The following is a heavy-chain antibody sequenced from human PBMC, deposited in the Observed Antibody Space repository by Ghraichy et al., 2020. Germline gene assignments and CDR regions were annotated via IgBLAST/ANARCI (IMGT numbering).Heavy chain of an antibody. J-gene: IGHJ5*02. Sequence: SETLSLTCTVSGGSVSSGDYYWTWIRQPPGKRLEWIGYVYHTGSTLYNPSLKSRLTISLHTSTNQFSLNLNSVTAADTAVYYCARWSFCSTTSCPALSRFAPWGQGTLVTVSS. V-gene: IGHV4-61*08. CDR1: GGSVSSGDYY. D-gene: IGHD2-2*01. CDR3: ARWSFCSTTSCPALSRFAP. CDR2: VYHTGST.